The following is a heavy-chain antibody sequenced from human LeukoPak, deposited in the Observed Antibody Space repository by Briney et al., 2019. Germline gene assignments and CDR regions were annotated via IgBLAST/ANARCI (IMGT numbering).Heavy chain of an antibody. CDR2: ISYDGSNK. Sequence: GGSLRLSCAASGFTFSSYAMHWVRQAPGKGLEWVAVISYDGSNKYYADSVKGRFTISRDNSKNTLYLQMNSLRADDTAVYYCANGRAGPEDAFDVWGQGTMVTVS. V-gene: IGHV3-30-3*01. D-gene: IGHD1-14*01. CDR3: ANGRAGPEDAFDV. J-gene: IGHJ3*01. CDR1: GFTFSSYA.